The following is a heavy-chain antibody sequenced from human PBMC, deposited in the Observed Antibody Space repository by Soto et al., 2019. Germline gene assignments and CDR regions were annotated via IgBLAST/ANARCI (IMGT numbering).Heavy chain of an antibody. CDR2: ILVGGST. Sequence: PGGSLRLSCAASGFTCSSYDMSWVRQAPGKGLEWVSTILVGGSTHYPDSVKGRFTISRDNSKNTVFLQMNSLTPGDKAVYYCETANANGGGAFDICGQGTVVTVSS. J-gene: IGHJ3*02. CDR1: GFTCSSYD. CDR3: ETANANGGGAFDI. V-gene: IGHV3-23*01. D-gene: IGHD2-8*01.